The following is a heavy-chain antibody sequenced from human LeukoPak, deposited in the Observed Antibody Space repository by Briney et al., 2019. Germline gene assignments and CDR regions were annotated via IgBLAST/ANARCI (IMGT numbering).Heavy chain of an antibody. V-gene: IGHV3-23*01. CDR1: GFTFSSYA. D-gene: IGHD1-26*01. Sequence: GGSLRLSCAASGFTFSSYAMSWVRQAPGKGLEWVSAISGSGGSTYYADSVKGRFTISRDNSKNTLYLQMNSLRAEDTAVYYCARENLELYYYYGMDVWGQGTTVTVSS. CDR2: ISGSGGST. CDR3: ARENLELYYYYGMDV. J-gene: IGHJ6*02.